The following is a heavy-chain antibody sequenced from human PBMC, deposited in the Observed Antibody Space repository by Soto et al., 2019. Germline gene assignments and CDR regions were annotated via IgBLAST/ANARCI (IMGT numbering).Heavy chain of an antibody. CDR1: GFTFSSYA. J-gene: IGHJ3*02. CDR3: ARVAYYYDSSGQDAFDI. Sequence: SLRLSCAASGFTFSSYAMSWVRQAPGKGLEWVSAISGSGGSTYYADSVKGRFTISRDNSKNTLYLQMNSLRAEDTAVYYCARVAYYYDSSGQDAFDIWGQGTMVTVSS. D-gene: IGHD3-22*01. CDR2: ISGSGGST. V-gene: IGHV3-23*01.